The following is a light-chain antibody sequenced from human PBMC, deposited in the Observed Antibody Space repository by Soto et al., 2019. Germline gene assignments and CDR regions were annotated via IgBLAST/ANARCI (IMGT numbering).Light chain of an antibody. J-gene: IGKJ5*01. CDR3: QQHNQWPIT. V-gene: IGKV3-15*01. CDR2: GAS. Sequence: EIVMTQSPATLSVSPGERATLSCRASQSVSSNLAWYQQKPGQAPRLLIYGASTRATGIPARFSGSGSGTEFTLTISSLQSEDFAVYYCQQHNQWPITFGQGTRLEI. CDR1: QSVSSN.